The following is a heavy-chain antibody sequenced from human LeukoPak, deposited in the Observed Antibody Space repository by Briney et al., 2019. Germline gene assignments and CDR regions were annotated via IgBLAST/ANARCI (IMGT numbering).Heavy chain of an antibody. V-gene: IGHV5-51*01. J-gene: IGHJ4*02. Sequence: GEALKISCKGAGHSFINYWIAWVRQMGGKGQELIGIIFPGDSHTRYSPSFQGQVTISADMSIDTAYLQWSSLRASDTAMYYCARIAATWYGGSWGQGTLVFVSS. CDR2: IFPGDSHT. CDR1: GHSFINYW. CDR3: ARIAATWYGGS. D-gene: IGHD2-15*01.